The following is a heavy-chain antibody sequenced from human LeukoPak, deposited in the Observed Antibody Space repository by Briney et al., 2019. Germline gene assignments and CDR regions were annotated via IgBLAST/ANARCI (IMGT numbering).Heavy chain of an antibody. CDR2: ISYDGSNK. J-gene: IGHJ4*02. D-gene: IGHD3-22*01. V-gene: IGHV3-30*03. CDR1: GFTFSSYG. CDR3: ARVRRGGSYYDSSGYLAY. Sequence: GGSLRLSCAASGFTFSSYGMHWVRQAPGKGLEWVAVISYDGSNKYYADSVKGRFTISRDNSKNTLYLQMNSLRAEDTAVYYCARVRRGGSYYDSSGYLAYWGQGTLVTVSS.